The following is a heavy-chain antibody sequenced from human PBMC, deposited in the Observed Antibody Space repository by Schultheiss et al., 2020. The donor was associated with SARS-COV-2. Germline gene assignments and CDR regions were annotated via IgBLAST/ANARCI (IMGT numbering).Heavy chain of an antibody. CDR1: GFTFSSYA. D-gene: IGHD3-3*01. CDR2: IRSGGST. V-gene: IGHV3-23*01. CDR3: ARDNNLEWLLPYYYYYYMDV. J-gene: IGHJ6*03. Sequence: GESLKISCAASGFTFSSYAMSWVRQAPGKGPEWVSLIRSGGSTDYADSVKGRFTISRDNSKNTLYLQMNSLRAEDTAVYYCARDNNLEWLLPYYYYYYMDVWGKGTTVTVSS.